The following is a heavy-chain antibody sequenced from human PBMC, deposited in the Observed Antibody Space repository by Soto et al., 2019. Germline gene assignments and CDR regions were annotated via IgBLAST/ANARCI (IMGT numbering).Heavy chain of an antibody. V-gene: IGHV1-24*01. Sequence: ASVKVSCKVSGYTLTGLSIHWLRQAPGQGLEWMGGIDLENGDTIYAQRFQGRVTMTQETSTGTPYMELSSLRSEDTAVYYCARELRLSNQFDVWGQGTMVTVSS. D-gene: IGHD1-7*01. J-gene: IGHJ4*02. CDR1: GYTLTGLS. CDR2: IDLENGDT. CDR3: ARELRLSNQFDV.